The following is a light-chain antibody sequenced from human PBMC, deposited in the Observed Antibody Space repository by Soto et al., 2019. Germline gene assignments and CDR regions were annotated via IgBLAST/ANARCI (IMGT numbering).Light chain of an antibody. CDR3: SSFGGSNHLV. J-gene: IGLJ3*02. Sequence: SVLAQPPPPAGAPGQSVPLFCPGNSSAVGGYNYVTWYQQHPGKAPKLIIYEVSKRPSGVPDHFSGSKSGNTASLTVSGLQADDEADYYCSSFGGSNHLVFGGGTKVTVL. CDR2: EVS. CDR1: SSAVGGYNY. V-gene: IGLV2-8*01.